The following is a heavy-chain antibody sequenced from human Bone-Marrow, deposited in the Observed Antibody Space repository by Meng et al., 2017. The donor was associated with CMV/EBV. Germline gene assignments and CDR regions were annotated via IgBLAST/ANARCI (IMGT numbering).Heavy chain of an antibody. J-gene: IGHJ6*02. Sequence: ASVKVSCKASGYTFTSYYMHWVRQAPGQGLEWMGIVNPSGGSTSYAQKFQGRVTMTRDTSTSTVYMELSSLRSEDTAVYYCARANSVGAGYYYYGMVVWGQGRTVTVSS. CDR3: ARANSVGAGYYYYGMVV. CDR2: VNPSGGST. D-gene: IGHD1-26*01. V-gene: IGHV1-46*01. CDR1: GYTFTSYY.